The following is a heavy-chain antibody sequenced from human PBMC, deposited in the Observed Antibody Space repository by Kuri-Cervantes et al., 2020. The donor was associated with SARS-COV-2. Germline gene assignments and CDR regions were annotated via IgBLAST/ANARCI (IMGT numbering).Heavy chain of an antibody. Sequence: SETLSLTCAVYGGTFSSYYWSWIRQPAGKGLEWIGRIYTSGGTNYNPSLQSRVTMSVDTSKNQFSLKLSYVTAADTAVYFCARGIYSSSWYGSRNWFDPWGQGTLVTVSS. CDR2: IYTSGGT. J-gene: IGHJ5*02. D-gene: IGHD6-13*01. CDR1: GGTFSSYY. V-gene: IGHV4-59*10. CDR3: ARGIYSSSWYGSRNWFDP.